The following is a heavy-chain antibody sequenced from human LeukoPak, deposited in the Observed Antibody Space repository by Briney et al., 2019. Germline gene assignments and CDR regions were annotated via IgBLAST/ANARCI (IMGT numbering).Heavy chain of an antibody. CDR2: IYYSGST. D-gene: IGHD3-10*01. Sequence: SETLSLTCTVSGGSISSGGYYWSWIRQHPGKGLEWIGYIYYSGSTYYNPSLKSRVTTSVDTSKNQFSLKLSSVTAADTAVYYCARGFGDPHFDYWGQGTLVTVSS. CDR3: ARGFGDPHFDY. CDR1: GGSISSGGYY. J-gene: IGHJ4*02. V-gene: IGHV4-31*03.